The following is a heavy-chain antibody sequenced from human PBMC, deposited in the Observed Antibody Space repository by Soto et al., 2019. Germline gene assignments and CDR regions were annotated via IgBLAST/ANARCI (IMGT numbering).Heavy chain of an antibody. V-gene: IGHV3-30*18. CDR3: AKDRPVKARSGSLSS. CDR1: GFTFSNYG. CDR2: ISSDGNNK. D-gene: IGHD1-26*01. J-gene: IGHJ5*02. Sequence: QVQLVESGGGVVQPGRSLRLSCAASGFTFSNYGMHWVRQAPGKGLEWVTVISSDGNNKYYADSVRGRFTISRDNSKNTLFLQMNSLRAEGTAMYYCAKDRPVKARSGSLSSWGQGTLVTVSS.